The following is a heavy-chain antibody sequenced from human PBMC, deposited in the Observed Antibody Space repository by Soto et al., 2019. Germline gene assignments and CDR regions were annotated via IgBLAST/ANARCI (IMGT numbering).Heavy chain of an antibody. CDR3: ARGDRFRCSGDRCFSDGLFLS. J-gene: IGHJ5*02. CDR2: INGSSCTM. Sequence: ESGGGLVQRGGSLRLSCAASGFTFGIYSMNWVRQAPGKGLEWISYINGSSCTMYYADSVKGRFIISRDNADNSLYLQMNSLRDADTAVYYCARGDRFRCSGDRCFSDGLFLSWGQGTLVTVSS. CDR1: GFTFGIYS. V-gene: IGHV3-48*02. D-gene: IGHD2-15*01.